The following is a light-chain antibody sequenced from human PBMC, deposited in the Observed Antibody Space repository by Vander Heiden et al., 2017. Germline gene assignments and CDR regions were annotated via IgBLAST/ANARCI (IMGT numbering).Light chain of an antibody. Sequence: QSALTQPPSVSGPPGQSVTSSCTGTRSDVGSYNRVSWYQQPPGTAPKLMIYEVSNRPSGVPDRFSGSKSGNTASLTISGLRAEDEADYYCSSYTTSSTWVFGGGTKLTVL. V-gene: IGLV2-18*02. CDR2: EVS. J-gene: IGLJ3*02. CDR1: RSDVGSYNR. CDR3: SSYTTSSTWV.